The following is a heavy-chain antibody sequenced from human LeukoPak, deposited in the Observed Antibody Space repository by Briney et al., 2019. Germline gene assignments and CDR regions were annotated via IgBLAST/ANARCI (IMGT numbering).Heavy chain of an antibody. CDR1: GGSISSGDYY. CDR3: ARDPSGSSATMDV. J-gene: IGHJ6*04. D-gene: IGHD1-26*01. CDR2: IYYSGST. Sequence: SETLSLTCTVSGGSISSGDYYWSWIRQSPGKGLEWIGYIYYSGSTYYNPSLKSRVTISVDTSKNQFSLKLSSVTAADTAVYYCARDPSGSSATMDVWGKGTTVTVSS. V-gene: IGHV4-30-4*08.